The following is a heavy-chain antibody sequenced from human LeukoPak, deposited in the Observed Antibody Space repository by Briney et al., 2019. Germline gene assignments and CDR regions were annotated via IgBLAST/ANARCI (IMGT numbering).Heavy chain of an antibody. V-gene: IGHV4-30-4*01. D-gene: IGHD3-22*01. CDR1: GGSISSGDYY. J-gene: IGHJ5*02. Sequence: SQTLSLTCTVSGGSISSGDYYWSWLRQPPGKGLEWIAYMYYSGSTYYNPSLKSRVTLSADTSKNQLSLKLSSVTVADTAVYYCARPYYYDSRIDPWGQGILVTVSA. CDR2: MYYSGST. CDR3: ARPYYYDSRIDP.